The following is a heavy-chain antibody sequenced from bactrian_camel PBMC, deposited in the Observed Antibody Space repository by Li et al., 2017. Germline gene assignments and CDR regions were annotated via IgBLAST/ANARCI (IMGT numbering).Heavy chain of an antibody. Sequence: VQLVESGGGLVQPGGSLRVSCAASGFTFSNYAMSWVRQAPGKGLEWVSGISSDGGSTYYVESVKGRFTISQDNAKNTVYLQLNSLKAEDTGVYYCAADGFGGSWYPTEYRYWGQGTQVTVS. CDR2: ISSDGGST. D-gene: IGHD6*01. J-gene: IGHJ4*01. CDR1: GFTFSNYA. V-gene: IGHV3S40*01. CDR3: AADGFGGSWYPTEYRY.